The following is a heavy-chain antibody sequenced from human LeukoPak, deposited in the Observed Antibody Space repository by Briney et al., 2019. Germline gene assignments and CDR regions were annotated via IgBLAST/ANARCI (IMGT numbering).Heavy chain of an antibody. Sequence: GSLRLSCAASGDTLSSYWMHCVRQDPGKRLVWVSRINSEGSSTNYADSVKGRFTISRENARDSLYLQMNGLRAEDTAVYYCVRTLAYYYDRGGYDQWGQGTLVSVSS. CDR3: VRTLAYYYDRGGYDQ. CDR2: INSEGSST. D-gene: IGHD3-22*01. J-gene: IGHJ4*02. V-gene: IGHV3-74*01. CDR1: GDTLSSYW.